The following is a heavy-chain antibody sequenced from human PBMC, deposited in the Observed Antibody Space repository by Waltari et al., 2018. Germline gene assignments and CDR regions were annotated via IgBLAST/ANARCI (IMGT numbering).Heavy chain of an antibody. D-gene: IGHD1-26*01. V-gene: IGHV1-69*05. CDR1: GGTFSSYA. CDR2: IIPIFGTA. Sequence: QVQLVQSGAEVKKPGSSVKVSCKASGGTFSSYAISWVRQAPGQGLEWMGGIIPIFGTANYAQKFQGRVTITTDESTSTAYMELSSLRSEDTTVYYCARDRGGGSYSGSYYDYWGQGTLVTVSS. CDR3: ARDRGGGSYSGSYYDY. J-gene: IGHJ4*02.